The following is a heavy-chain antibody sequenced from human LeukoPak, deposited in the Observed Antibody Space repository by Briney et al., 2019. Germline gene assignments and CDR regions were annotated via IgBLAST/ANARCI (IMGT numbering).Heavy chain of an antibody. D-gene: IGHD2-15*01. J-gene: IGHJ4*02. V-gene: IGHV3-9*01. Sequence: GGSLRLSCAASGFTFDDYAMHWVWQAPGKGLEWVSGISWNSGNMDYADSVKGRFTISRDNARNSLYLQMNSLRIEDTALYYCAKGNGGNLDHWGQGILVIVSS. CDR1: GFTFDDYA. CDR3: AKGNGGNLDH. CDR2: ISWNSGNM.